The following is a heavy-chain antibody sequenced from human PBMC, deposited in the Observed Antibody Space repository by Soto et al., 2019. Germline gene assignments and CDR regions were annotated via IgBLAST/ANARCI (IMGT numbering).Heavy chain of an antibody. CDR2: INPSGGST. CDR3: ARWRSHYYGSGSYPGGFDY. V-gene: IGHV1-46*01. D-gene: IGHD3-10*01. Sequence: ASVKVSCKASGYTFTSYYMHWVRQAPGQGLEWMGIINPSGGSTSYAQKFQGRVTMTRDTSTSTVYMELSSLRSEDTAVYYCARWRSHYYGSGSYPGGFDYWGQGTLVTVSS. J-gene: IGHJ4*02. CDR1: GYTFTSYY.